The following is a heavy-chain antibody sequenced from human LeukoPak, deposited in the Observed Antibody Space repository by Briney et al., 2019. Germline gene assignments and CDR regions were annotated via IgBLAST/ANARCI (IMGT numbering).Heavy chain of an antibody. CDR2: IYYSGTT. V-gene: IGHV4-59*01. CDR1: GGSISSYY. J-gene: IGHJ4*02. D-gene: IGHD3-10*01. Sequence: PSESLSLTCTVSGGSISSYYWSGIRQPPGKGLEWIGYIYYSGTTNYNPSLKSRVTISVDTSKNQFSLKLSSVTAADTAVYYCARVGLRWFGESYCEYWGQGTLVTVSS. CDR3: ARVGLRWFGESYCEY.